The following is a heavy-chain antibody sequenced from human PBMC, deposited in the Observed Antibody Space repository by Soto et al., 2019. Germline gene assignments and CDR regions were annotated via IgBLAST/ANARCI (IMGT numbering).Heavy chain of an antibody. CDR1: GGTFSRYA. J-gene: IGHJ5*01. D-gene: IGHD6-13*01. CDR3: ARASIHGSSWYFWFDP. Sequence: GASVQVSCKASGGTFSRYAINWVRQAPGQGLEWMGGIIPIFGTTNYAQKFKGRVTITADESTSTVYMELNTLRSEDAAVYYCARASIHGSSWYFWFDPWGQGTLVTVSS. CDR2: IIPIFGTT. V-gene: IGHV1-69*13.